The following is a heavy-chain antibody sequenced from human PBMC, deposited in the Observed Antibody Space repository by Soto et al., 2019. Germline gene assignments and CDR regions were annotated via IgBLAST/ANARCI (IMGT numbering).Heavy chain of an antibody. D-gene: IGHD2-21*01. CDR1: GGTLNNYA. Sequence: QVLLVQSGAEVKKPGSSVKVSCKASGGTLNNYAISWVRQAPGHGLEWMGGIIPIFGTPNYALKFQGRVTINSDESTNTVYMELSSLRAEDTALYFCARGGLSPGSCGVGGCHYDCYYGLDVWGQGTAVTVSS. V-gene: IGHV1-69*01. CDR3: ARGGLSPGSCGVGGCHYDCYYGLDV. J-gene: IGHJ6*02. CDR2: IIPIFGTP.